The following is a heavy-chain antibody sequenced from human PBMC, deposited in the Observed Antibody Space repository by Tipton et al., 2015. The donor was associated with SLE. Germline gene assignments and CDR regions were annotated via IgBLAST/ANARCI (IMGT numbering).Heavy chain of an antibody. Sequence: TLSLTCTVSGGSITSGTYYWTWIRQPAGKGLEWIGRIYSSGSTNYNPSLKSRITISVDTSKNQFSLKLSSVTAADTAVYYCARTLGAIAHTVYDAFDIWGQGKMVTVSS. CDR1: GGSITSGTYY. CDR3: ARTLGAIAHTVYDAFDI. V-gene: IGHV4-61*02. CDR2: IYSSGST. J-gene: IGHJ3*02. D-gene: IGHD1-26*01.